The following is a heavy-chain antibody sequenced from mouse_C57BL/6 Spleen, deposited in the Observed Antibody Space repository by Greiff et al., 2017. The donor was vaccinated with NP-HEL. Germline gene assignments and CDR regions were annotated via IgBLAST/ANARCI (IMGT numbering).Heavy chain of an antibody. CDR3: ARDGLRRGFAY. Sequence: EVHLVESEGGLVQPGSSMKLSCTASGFTFSDYYMAWVRQVPEKGLEWVANINYDGSSTYYLDSLKSRFIISRDNAKNILYLQMSSLKSEDTATYYCARDGLRRGFAYWGQGTLVTVSA. CDR2: INYDGSST. D-gene: IGHD2-4*01. J-gene: IGHJ3*01. CDR1: GFTFSDYY. V-gene: IGHV5-16*01.